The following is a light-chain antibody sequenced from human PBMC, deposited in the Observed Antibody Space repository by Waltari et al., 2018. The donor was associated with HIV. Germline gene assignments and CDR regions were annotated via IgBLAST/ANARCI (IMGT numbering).Light chain of an antibody. V-gene: IGLV2-14*01. J-gene: IGLJ3*02. CDR2: EVS. CDR1: DPDVGTYNY. CDR3: TSYTTTNTWV. Sequence: QSALTQPASVSGSPGQSITISCTGTDPDVGTYNYVSWFQHHPGNSPKLMISEVSNRPSGVSHRFSGSKSGNTASLIISGLQAEDEASYYCTSYTTTNTWVFGGGTNLTVL.